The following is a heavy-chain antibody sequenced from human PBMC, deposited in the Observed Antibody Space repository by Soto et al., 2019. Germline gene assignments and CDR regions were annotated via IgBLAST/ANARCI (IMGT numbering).Heavy chain of an antibody. CDR3: ARVPSSSWYDDYYYYGMDV. J-gene: IGHJ6*02. D-gene: IGHD6-13*01. CDR1: GGTFSSYA. Sequence: QVQLVQSGAEVKKPGSSVKVSCKASGGTFSSYAISWVRQAPGQVLEWMGGIIPIFGTANYAQKFQGRGTITADESTSTAYMELSSLRSEDTAVYYCARVPSSSWYDDYYYYGMDVWGQGTTVTVSS. V-gene: IGHV1-69*01. CDR2: IIPIFGTA.